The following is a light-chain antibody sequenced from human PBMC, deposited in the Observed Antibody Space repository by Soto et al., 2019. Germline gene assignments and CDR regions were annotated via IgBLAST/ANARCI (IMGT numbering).Light chain of an antibody. CDR2: GAS. J-gene: IGKJ4*01. CDR1: QSVSSSY. V-gene: IGKV3-20*01. CDR3: QQYDSSPLT. Sequence: EIVLTQSPGTLSLSPGERATLSCRASQSVSSSYLAWYQQKPGQAPWLLIYGASSRATGIPDRFSGSGSGXDXXXXIXXLXPEDFAVYYCQQYDSSPLTFGGGTKVEIK.